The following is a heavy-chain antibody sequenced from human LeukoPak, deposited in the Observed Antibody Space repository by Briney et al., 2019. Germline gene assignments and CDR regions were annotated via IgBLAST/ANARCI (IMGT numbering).Heavy chain of an antibody. CDR3: HAYVWGSYRYSDY. Sequence: GGSLRLSCAASGFTFSSYSMNWVRQAPGKGLEWVSSISSSSSYIYYADSVKGRFTISRDNSKNTLYLQMNSLRAEDTAVYYCHAYVWGSYRYSDYWGQGTLVTVSS. V-gene: IGHV3-21*04. J-gene: IGHJ4*02. CDR2: ISSSSSYI. CDR1: GFTFSSYS. D-gene: IGHD3-16*02.